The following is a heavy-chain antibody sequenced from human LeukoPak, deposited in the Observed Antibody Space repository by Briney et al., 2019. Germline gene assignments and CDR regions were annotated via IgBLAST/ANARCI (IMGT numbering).Heavy chain of an antibody. J-gene: IGHJ4*02. V-gene: IGHV1-3*01. Sequence: GAPVKVSCKASGYTFSNYAIHWVRQAPGQRFERMGWINAGNGHTKYSQNFQGRVTITRDSSASTVYMELSSLTSEDTAVYYCARGIWSARTVDYYLDYWGQGTLVTVSS. CDR1: GYTFSNYA. CDR2: INAGNGHT. D-gene: IGHD2-21*01. CDR3: ARGIWSARTVDYYLDY.